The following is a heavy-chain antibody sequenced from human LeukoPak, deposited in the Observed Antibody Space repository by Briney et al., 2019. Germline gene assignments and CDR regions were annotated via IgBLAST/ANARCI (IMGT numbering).Heavy chain of an antibody. CDR1: GYSISSGYY. CDR2: IYHSGST. V-gene: IGHV4-38-2*02. D-gene: IGHD2-15*01. J-gene: IGHJ4*02. CDR3: ARVGTRYCSGGSCYSLDY. Sequence: SETLSLTCTVSGYSISSGYYWGWIRQPPGKGLEWIGSIYHSGSTYYNPSLKSRVTISVDTSKNQFSLELSSVTAADTAVYYCARVGTRYCSGGSCYSLDYWGQGTLVTVSS.